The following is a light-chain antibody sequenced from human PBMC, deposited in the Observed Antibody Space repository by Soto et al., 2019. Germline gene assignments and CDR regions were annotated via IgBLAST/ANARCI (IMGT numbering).Light chain of an antibody. CDR1: QSVSSSY. CDR3: QQYGSSKVT. CDR2: GAS. V-gene: IGKV3-20*01. J-gene: IGKJ5*01. Sequence: EIVLTQSPGTLSLSPGERATLSGMASQSVSSSYLAWYQQKPGQAPRLLIYGASSRATGIPDRFSGSGSGTDFTLTISRLEPEDFAVYYCQQYGSSKVTFGQGTRLEIK.